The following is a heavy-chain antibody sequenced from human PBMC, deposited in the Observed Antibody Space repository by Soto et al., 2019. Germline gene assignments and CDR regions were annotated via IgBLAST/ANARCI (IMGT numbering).Heavy chain of an antibody. Sequence: QVQLVQSGAEVKKPGASLRVSCKASGYTFNTYDISWVRQTPGQGLEWMGWVSPHSGSTGFAQKIQGRLTMTTDTIITTAYMDPISPPSDDWAVYFRARGGYSSSWEFDFWGQGTLVTVS. CDR3: ARGGYSSSWEFDF. D-gene: IGHD6-6*01. J-gene: IGHJ4*02. V-gene: IGHV1-8*01. CDR2: VSPHSGST. CDR1: GYTFNTYD.